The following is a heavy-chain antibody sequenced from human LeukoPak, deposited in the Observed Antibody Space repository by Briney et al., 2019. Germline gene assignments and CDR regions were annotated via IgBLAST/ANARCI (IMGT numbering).Heavy chain of an antibody. CDR1: GYTFTGCY. Sequence: ASVKVSCKASGYTFTGCYMHWVRQAPGQGLEWMGRINPNSGGTNYAQKFQGRVTMTRDTSISTAYMELSRLRSDDTAVYYCAESLNYYDSSGYGFWGQGTLVTVSS. J-gene: IGHJ4*02. CDR2: INPNSGGT. CDR3: AESLNYYDSSGYGF. D-gene: IGHD3-22*01. V-gene: IGHV1-2*06.